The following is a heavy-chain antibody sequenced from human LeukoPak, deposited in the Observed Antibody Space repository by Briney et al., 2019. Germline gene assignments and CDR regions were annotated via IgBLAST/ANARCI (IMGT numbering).Heavy chain of an antibody. J-gene: IGHJ4*02. D-gene: IGHD6-13*01. CDR3: ARDHGEAAAGVFAPFDY. Sequence: ASVKVSCKASGYSFTSFGIGWVRQAPGQGLEWMGWISAYNGNTHYAQNLQGRVTMTTDTSTSTAYMELRTLRSDDTAVYYCARDHGEAAAGVFAPFDYWGQGTLVTVSS. CDR1: GYSFTSFG. CDR2: ISAYNGNT. V-gene: IGHV1-18*01.